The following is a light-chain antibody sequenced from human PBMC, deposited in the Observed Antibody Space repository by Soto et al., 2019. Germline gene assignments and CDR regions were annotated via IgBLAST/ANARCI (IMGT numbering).Light chain of an antibody. J-gene: IGLJ1*01. CDR3: FSFTTTSTLV. Sequence: QSALTQPASLSGSPGQSVTISCTGTSSDIGVYDYVSWFQQHPGKAPKLMISEVNNRPSGVSNCFSGSKSGNTAYLAISGAQVGDEAKYFCFSFTTTSTLVFGTGTKPTV. V-gene: IGLV2-14*01. CDR1: SSDIGVYDY. CDR2: EVN.